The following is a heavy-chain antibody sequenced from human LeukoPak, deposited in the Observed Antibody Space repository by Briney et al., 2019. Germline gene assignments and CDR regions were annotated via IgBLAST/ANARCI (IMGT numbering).Heavy chain of an antibody. V-gene: IGHV3-21*01. D-gene: IGHD4-17*01. CDR3: ARDPAYGALDY. Sequence: GGSLRLSCAASGFTFSSYSMNWVRQAPGKGLEWVSSISSSSSYIYYADSVKGRFTISRDNARNSMYLQMSSLRAEDTAVYYCARDPAYGALDYWGQGTLVTVSS. CDR1: GFTFSSYS. CDR2: ISSSSSYI. J-gene: IGHJ4*02.